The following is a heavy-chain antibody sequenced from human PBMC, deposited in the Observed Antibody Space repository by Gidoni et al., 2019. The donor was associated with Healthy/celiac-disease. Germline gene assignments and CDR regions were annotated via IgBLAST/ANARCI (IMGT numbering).Heavy chain of an antibody. D-gene: IGHD6-13*01. CDR1: GYSVTSYW. CDR3: ARVEGIAAAGIVY. V-gene: IGHV5-10-1*03. Sequence: EVQLVQSGAEVKKPGESLRISCTGSGYSVTSYWISWVRQLPGKGLEWMGRIDPSDSYTNYSPSFQGHVTISADKSISTAYLQWSSLKASDTAMYYCARVEGIAAAGIVYWGQGTLVTVSS. J-gene: IGHJ4*02. CDR2: IDPSDSYT.